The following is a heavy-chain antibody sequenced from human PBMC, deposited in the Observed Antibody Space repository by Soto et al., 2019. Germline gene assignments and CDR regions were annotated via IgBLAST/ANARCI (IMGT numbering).Heavy chain of an antibody. CDR1: GGSISSGGYY. CDR2: IYYSGST. J-gene: IGHJ3*02. Sequence: SETVCLTCTVSGGSISSGGYYWSWIRQHPGKGLEWIGYIYYSGSTYYNPSLKSRVTISVDPSKNQFSLKLSSVTAADTAVYYCARGWCITMVRGVCAFDIWGPGTMVTVSS. CDR3: ARGWCITMVRGVCAFDI. V-gene: IGHV4-31*03. D-gene: IGHD3-10*01.